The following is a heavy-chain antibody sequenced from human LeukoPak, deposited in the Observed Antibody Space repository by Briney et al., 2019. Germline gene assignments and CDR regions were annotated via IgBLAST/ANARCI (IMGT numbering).Heavy chain of an antibody. CDR1: GFTFSDYA. V-gene: IGHV3-49*05. CDR3: SRICKSSLDLYFYYMDV. D-gene: IGHD6-6*01. CDR2: IRSKAYGGTT. Sequence: NPGRSLSLSCTASGFTFSDYAVIWFRQSPGKGLQWASFIRSKAYGGTTEYAASVKGRYIISRDDSGGVAYLQMSSLSTEDTGVFYCSRICKSSLDLYFYYMDVWGKGTTVTVSS. J-gene: IGHJ6*03.